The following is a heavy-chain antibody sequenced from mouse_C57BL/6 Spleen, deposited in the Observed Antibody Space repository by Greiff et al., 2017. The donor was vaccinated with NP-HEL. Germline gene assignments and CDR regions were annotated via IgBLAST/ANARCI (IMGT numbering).Heavy chain of an antibody. V-gene: IGHV1-72*01. J-gene: IGHJ4*01. Sequence: VQLQQSGAELVKPGASVKLSCKASGYTFTSYWMHWVKQRPGRGLEWIGRIDPTSGGTKYNEKFKSKATLTVDKPSSTAYMQLSSLTSEDSAVYYCARYPITTVVAKAMDYWGQGTSVTVSS. D-gene: IGHD1-1*01. CDR2: IDPTSGGT. CDR1: GYTFTSYW. CDR3: ARYPITTVVAKAMDY.